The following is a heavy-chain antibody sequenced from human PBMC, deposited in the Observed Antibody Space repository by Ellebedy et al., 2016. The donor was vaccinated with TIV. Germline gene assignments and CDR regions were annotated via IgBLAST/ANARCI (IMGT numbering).Heavy chain of an antibody. CDR1: GGSVSSGSYY. CDR3: ATGPMVRGVIYTD. V-gene: IGHV4-61*01. D-gene: IGHD3-10*01. Sequence: SETLSLTCTVSGGSVSSGSYYWSWIRQPPGKGLEWIGYIYYSGSTNYNPSLKSRVTISVDTSKNQFSLKLSSVTAADTAVYYCATGPMVRGVIYTDWGQGTLVTVSS. J-gene: IGHJ4*02. CDR2: IYYSGST.